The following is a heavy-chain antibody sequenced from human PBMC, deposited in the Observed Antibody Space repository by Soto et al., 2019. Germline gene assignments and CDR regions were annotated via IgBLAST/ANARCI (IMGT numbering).Heavy chain of an antibody. J-gene: IGHJ5*02. Sequence: SETLSLTCAVYGGSFSGYYWSWIRQPPGKGLEWIGEINHSGSTNYNPSLKSRVTISVDTSKNQFSLKLSSVTAADTAVCYCARSGWFRAVMIFLEPRPPYNWFDPWGQGTLVTVSS. CDR1: GGSFSGYY. CDR3: ARSGWFRAVMIFLEPRPPYNWFDP. CDR2: INHSGST. V-gene: IGHV4-34*01. D-gene: IGHD3-16*01.